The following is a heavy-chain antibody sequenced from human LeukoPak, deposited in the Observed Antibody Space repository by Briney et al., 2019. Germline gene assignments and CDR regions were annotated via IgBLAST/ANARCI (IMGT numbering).Heavy chain of an antibody. J-gene: IGHJ6*02. CDR3: AREDYYDSSGYYLNYYYYGMDV. D-gene: IGHD3-22*01. Sequence: GGALRLSCAASGFTFSSYSMNWVRQAPGKGLELVSSISSSSCYIYYADSVKGRFTISRDNAKNSLYLQMNSLRAEDTAVYYCAREDYYDSSGYYLNYYYYGMDVWGQGTTVTVSS. CDR2: ISSSSCYI. V-gene: IGHV3-21*01. CDR1: GFTFSSYS.